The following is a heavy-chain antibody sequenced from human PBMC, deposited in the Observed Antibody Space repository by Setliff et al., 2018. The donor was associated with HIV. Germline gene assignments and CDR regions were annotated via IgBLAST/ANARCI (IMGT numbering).Heavy chain of an antibody. J-gene: IGHJ4*02. D-gene: IGHD6-6*01. CDR1: GGSIRSSSYY. Sequence: PSETLSLTCNVSGGSIRSSSYYWGWIRQPPGKGLEWIGSIYYRGNTYYNPSLKSRVTISVDTSKNQFSLKLTSVTAADTAIYYCARAWAMQQLVPGYWGQGTLVTVSS. CDR3: ARAWAMQQLVPGY. CDR2: IYYRGNT. V-gene: IGHV4-39*01.